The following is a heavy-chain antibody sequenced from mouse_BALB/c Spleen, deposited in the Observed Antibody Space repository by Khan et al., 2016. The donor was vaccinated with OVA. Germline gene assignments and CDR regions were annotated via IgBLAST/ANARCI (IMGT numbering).Heavy chain of an antibody. CDR2: INPSNGYT. V-gene: IGHV1-4*01. CDR1: GYTFTSYT. J-gene: IGHJ3*01. D-gene: IGHD2-14*01. CDR3: VRDGAYHRNDGWFAY. Sequence: QIQLVQSGAELARPGASVKMSCKASGYTFTSYTIHWIKKRPGQGLEWIGYINPSNGYTNYNQKFKDKATLTTDKSSTTAYLQLSSLTSDDSAVCNLVRDGAYHRNDGWFAYWGQGTLVTVSA.